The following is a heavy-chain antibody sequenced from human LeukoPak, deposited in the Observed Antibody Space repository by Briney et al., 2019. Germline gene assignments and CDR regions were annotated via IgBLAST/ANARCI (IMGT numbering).Heavy chain of an antibody. CDR3: ARDDDCSGSSCWTLYP. CDR2: INHSGST. Sequence: SETLSLTCAVYGGSLSGYSWSWIRQPPGKGLEWIGEINHSGSTNYNPSLKSRVTISVDTSSKQFSLKLTSVTAADTAVYYCARDDDCSGSSCWTLYPWGQGTLVTVSS. J-gene: IGHJ5*02. CDR1: GGSLSGYS. V-gene: IGHV4-34*01. D-gene: IGHD2-15*01.